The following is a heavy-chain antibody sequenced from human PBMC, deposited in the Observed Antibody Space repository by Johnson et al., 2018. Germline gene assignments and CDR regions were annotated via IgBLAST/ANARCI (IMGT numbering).Heavy chain of an antibody. Sequence: QVQLQQLGAGLLKPSETLSLTCAVYGGSFSGYYWSWIRRTAGMGLEWIGEISQSGRTNYNPSLKSRVTISIDTSKNQLSLKLTSVTAADTAVYYCARGYWFDPWGQGTLVTVSS. J-gene: IGHJ5*02. CDR3: ARGYWFDP. CDR2: ISQSGRT. V-gene: IGHV4-34*01. CDR1: GGSFSGYY.